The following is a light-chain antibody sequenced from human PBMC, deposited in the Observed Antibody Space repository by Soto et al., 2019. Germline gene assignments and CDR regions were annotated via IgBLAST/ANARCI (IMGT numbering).Light chain of an antibody. J-gene: IGKJ2*01. CDR1: QSVGSN. CDR3: QHYGASPKYN. CDR2: GAS. Sequence: DIVMTHSPSALSVSPVGRATLSFMASQSVGSNVAWYQQKPGQPPRLLIYGASRRATGIPDRFSGSGSGTDFTLTISRLEPEDFAVYYCQHYGASPKYNFGQGTKVDIK. V-gene: IGKV3-20*01.